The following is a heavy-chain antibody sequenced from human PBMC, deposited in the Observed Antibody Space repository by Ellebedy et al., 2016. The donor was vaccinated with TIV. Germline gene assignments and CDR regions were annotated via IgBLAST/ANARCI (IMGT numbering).Heavy chain of an antibody. CDR3: AKPSYYDFWSGYFDL. CDR2: LYNDGTT. Sequence: PGGSLRLSCAASGFSVRSNYMSWVRQGPGKGLEWVSVLYNDGTTDYADSVKGRFTISRDNSKNTLYLQMNSLRAEDTAVYYCAKPSYYDFWSGYFDLWGRGTLVTVSS. V-gene: IGHV3-66*04. CDR1: GFSVRSNY. D-gene: IGHD3-3*01. J-gene: IGHJ2*01.